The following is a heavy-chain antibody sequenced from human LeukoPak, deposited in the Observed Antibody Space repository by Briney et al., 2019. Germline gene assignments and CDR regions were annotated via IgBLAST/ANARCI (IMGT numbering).Heavy chain of an antibody. J-gene: IGHJ4*02. V-gene: IGHV3-21*01. CDR2: ISSSRNYK. D-gene: IGHD3-22*01. CDR3: ARGSSGAGYYFDY. CDR1: GFTFSDYS. Sequence: GGSLRLSCAASGFTFSDYSLSWVRQAPGKGLEWVSSISSSRNYKYYSDSVKGRFTISTDNAKYSLDLQMNSLRVEDTALYYCARGSSGAGYYFDYWGLGTLVTVSA.